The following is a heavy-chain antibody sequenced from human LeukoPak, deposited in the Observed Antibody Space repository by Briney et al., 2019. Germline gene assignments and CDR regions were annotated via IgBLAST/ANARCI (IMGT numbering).Heavy chain of an antibody. J-gene: IGHJ3*02. D-gene: IGHD5-24*01. CDR1: GGTFSSYA. V-gene: IGHV1-69*06. CDR2: IIPIFGTA. Sequence: SVKVSCKASGGTFSSYAMSWVRQAPGQGLEWMGGIIPIFGTANYAQKFQGRVTITADKSTSTAYMELSSLRSEDTAVYYCAREPHNRPGDAFDIRGQGTMVTVSS. CDR3: AREPHNRPGDAFDI.